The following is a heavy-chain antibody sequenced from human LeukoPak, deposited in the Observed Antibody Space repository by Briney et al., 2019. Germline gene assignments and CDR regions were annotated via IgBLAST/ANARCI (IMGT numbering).Heavy chain of an antibody. D-gene: IGHD3-22*01. CDR2: IYHSGST. V-gene: IGHV4-38-2*01. CDR1: GYSVSSGYY. CDR3: ARGMLGSYDSSGYYALGV. Sequence: SETLSLTCAVSGYSVSSGYYWGWIRQPPGKGLEWIGSIYHSGSTYYNPSLKSRVTISVDTSKNQFSLKLSSVTAADTAAYYCARGMLGSYDSSGYYALGVWGQGTKVTVSS. J-gene: IGHJ3*01.